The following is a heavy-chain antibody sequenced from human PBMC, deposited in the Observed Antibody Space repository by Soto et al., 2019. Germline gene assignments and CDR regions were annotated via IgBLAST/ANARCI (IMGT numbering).Heavy chain of an antibody. Sequence: GPTLVNPTQTLTLPCTFSGFSLNTGGVGVGWIRQSPGKALEWLGLIYWDDDKRYSPSLKTRLTITKDTSKNQVVLTMTNMEPVDTATYYCAHARNDLVAFDIWGQGTLVTVSS. CDR1: GFSLNTGGVG. D-gene: IGHD6-6*01. CDR3: AHARNDLVAFDI. CDR2: IYWDDDK. J-gene: IGHJ3*02. V-gene: IGHV2-5*02.